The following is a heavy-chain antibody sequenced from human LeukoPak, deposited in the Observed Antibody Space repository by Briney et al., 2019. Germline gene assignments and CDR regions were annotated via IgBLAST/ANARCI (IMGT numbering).Heavy chain of an antibody. V-gene: IGHV3-23*01. D-gene: IGHD2-8*02. J-gene: IGHJ6*03. Sequence: GSLRLSWAASGIPFSSYAMSWVRQAPGQGLEWVSGMSTRDAITNYADYVKGRFSISRDNSKNTLYLQMHSLRAEDTAVYYCARNPSGVTYWSGQFNYYYMDVWGKGTTVTVSS. CDR3: ARNPSGVTYWSGQFNYYYMDV. CDR1: GIPFSSYA. CDR2: MSTRDAIT.